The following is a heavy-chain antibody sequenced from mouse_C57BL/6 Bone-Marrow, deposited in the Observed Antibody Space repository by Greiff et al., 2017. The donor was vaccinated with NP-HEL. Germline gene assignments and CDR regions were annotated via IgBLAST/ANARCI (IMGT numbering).Heavy chain of an antibody. CDR2: IYPRSGNT. Sequence: VKLKESGAELARPGASVKLSCKASGYTFTSYGISWVKQRTGQGLEWIGEIYPRSGNTYYNEKFKGKATLTADKSSSTAYMELRSLTSEDSAVYFCARSRSWYFDVWGTGTTVTVSS. J-gene: IGHJ1*03. CDR1: GYTFTSYG. CDR3: ARSRSWYFDV. V-gene: IGHV1-81*01.